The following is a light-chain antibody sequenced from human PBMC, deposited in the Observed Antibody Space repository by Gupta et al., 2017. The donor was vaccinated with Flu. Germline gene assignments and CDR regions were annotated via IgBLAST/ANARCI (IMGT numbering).Light chain of an antibody. J-gene: IGLJ2*01. CDR1: SSDVGGYNY. V-gene: IGLV2-11*01. CDR2: DVS. CDR3: CSYAGSYTFVV. Sequence: QSALTQPRSVSGSPGQSVIISCTGTSSDVGGYNYVSWYQQHPGKAPKLMIYDVSKRPSGVPDRFSGSKSGNTASLTISGLQAEDEAYYYCCSYAGSYTFVVFGGLTKLTVL.